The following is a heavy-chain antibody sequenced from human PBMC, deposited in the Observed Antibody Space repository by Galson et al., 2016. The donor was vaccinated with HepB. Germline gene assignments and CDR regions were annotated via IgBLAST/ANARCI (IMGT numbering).Heavy chain of an antibody. CDR2: YHYSGNT. J-gene: IGHJ4*02. Sequence: LSLTCTISGASVSNDRLYWSWIRQPPGKGLEWIGFYHYSGNTNYNASLKSRVTITFDTSKNQFSLKLRSVTAADTAVYYCAKDNNGSYMDYWGQGILVTVSS. CDR3: AKDNNGSYMDY. D-gene: IGHD3-10*01. CDR1: GASVSNDRLY. V-gene: IGHV4-61*01.